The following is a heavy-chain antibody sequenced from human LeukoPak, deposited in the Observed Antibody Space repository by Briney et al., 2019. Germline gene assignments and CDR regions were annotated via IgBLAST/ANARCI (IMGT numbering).Heavy chain of an antibody. D-gene: IGHD5-18*01. CDR3: ARAESGYSYGYIYYYGMDV. CDR2: IYSGGST. J-gene: IGHJ6*02. CDR1: GFTVSSNY. V-gene: IGHV3-53*01. Sequence: GGSLRLSCAAPGFTVSSNYMSWVRRAPGKGLEWVSVIYSGGSTYYADSVKGRFTISRDNSKNTLYLQMNSLRAEDTAVYYCARAESGYSYGYIYYYGMDVWGQGTTVTVSS.